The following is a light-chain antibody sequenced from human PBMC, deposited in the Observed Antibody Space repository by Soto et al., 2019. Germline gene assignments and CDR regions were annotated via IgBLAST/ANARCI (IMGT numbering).Light chain of an antibody. J-gene: IGLJ1*01. CDR3: SSLTTSSTFV. Sequence: QSALAQPASVSGSPGQSITISCTGTSSDVGRYNYVSWFQQHPGKAPKLLIYDVSNWPSGVSDRFSGSKSGNTASLPISGLQAEDEADYYCSSLTTSSTFVFGTGTKLTVL. CDR1: SSDVGRYNY. V-gene: IGLV2-14*01. CDR2: DVS.